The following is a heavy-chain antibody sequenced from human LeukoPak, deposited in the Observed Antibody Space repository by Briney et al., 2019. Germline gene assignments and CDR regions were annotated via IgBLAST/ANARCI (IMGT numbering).Heavy chain of an antibody. V-gene: IGHV3-33*01. Sequence: GESLKISCAASGFTFSSHGMQWVRQAPGKGLEWVALIWYDGSKTNYVDSVMGRFTISRDDSKNTLYLQMDNLRVEDTAVYFCARDLSYGSLSLVPWGQGTLVTVSS. D-gene: IGHD3-10*01. CDR1: GFTFSSHG. J-gene: IGHJ5*02. CDR3: ARDLSYGSLSLVP. CDR2: IWYDGSKT.